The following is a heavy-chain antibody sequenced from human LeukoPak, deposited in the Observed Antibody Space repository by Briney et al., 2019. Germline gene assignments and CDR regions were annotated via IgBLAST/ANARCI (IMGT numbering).Heavy chain of an antibody. CDR3: VRDVLPVSRSGFDQ. V-gene: IGHV3-9*01. CDR2: INWNSGGI. D-gene: IGHD3-3*01. Sequence: PGGSLRLSCEASGFTFDDYAMHWVRQAPGKGLEWVLTINWNSGGIGYADSVKGRFTISRDNAKNSLYLHLNSLRPEDTAFYNCVRDVLPVSRSGFDQWGQGTLVTVSS. J-gene: IGHJ4*02. CDR1: GFTFDDYA.